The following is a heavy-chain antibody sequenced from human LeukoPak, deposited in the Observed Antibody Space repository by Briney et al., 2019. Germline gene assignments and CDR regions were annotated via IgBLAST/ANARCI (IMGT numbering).Heavy chain of an antibody. J-gene: IGHJ4*02. CDR2: IYYSGST. CDR1: GGSISSGGYS. Sequence: PSETLSLTCTVSGGSISSGGYSWSWIRQHPGKGLEWIGYIYYSGSTYYNPSLRSRVTISVDTSKNQFSLKLSSVTAADTAVYYCARWGSSRSSSTSLYYFDYWGQGTLVTVSS. D-gene: IGHD2-2*01. CDR3: ARWGSSRSSSTSLYYFDY. V-gene: IGHV4-31*03.